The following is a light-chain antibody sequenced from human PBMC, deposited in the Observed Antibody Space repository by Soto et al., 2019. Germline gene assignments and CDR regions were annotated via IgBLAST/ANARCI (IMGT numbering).Light chain of an antibody. CDR3: QQSYSIPPIT. Sequence: DIQMTQSPSPLSASVGDRVTITCRASQTISTYLNWYQQKPGKAPKLLIYGASSLQSGVPSRFSGSGSGTDFTLTISSLQPEDFATYYCQQSYSIPPITFGQGTRLEIK. V-gene: IGKV1-39*01. CDR1: QTISTY. CDR2: GAS. J-gene: IGKJ5*01.